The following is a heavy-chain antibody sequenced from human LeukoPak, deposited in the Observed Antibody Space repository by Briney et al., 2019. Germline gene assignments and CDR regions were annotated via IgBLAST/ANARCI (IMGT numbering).Heavy chain of an antibody. CDR1: GFTFSSYG. CDR3: AKDPRSRYSSSWHYYYYMNV. J-gene: IGHJ6*03. CDR2: IRYDGSNK. V-gene: IGHV3-30*02. D-gene: IGHD6-13*01. Sequence: GGSLRLSCAASGFTFSSYGMHWVRQAPGKGLEWVAFIRYDGSNKYYADSVKGRFTISRDNSKNTLYLQMNSLRAEDTAVYYCAKDPRSRYSSSWHYYYYMNVWGKGTTVTVSS.